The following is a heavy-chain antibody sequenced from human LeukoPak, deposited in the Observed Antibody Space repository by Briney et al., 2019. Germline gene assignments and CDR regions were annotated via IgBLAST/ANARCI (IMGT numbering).Heavy chain of an antibody. Sequence: SXXXAXXGXXFXXHXXXWXXQPPGKGLEWIGEILDGGSTNYNPSLKSRVTISVDTSTNQFSLNLTSVTAADTAVYYCARYDSRAYYVLDYWGQGTLVTVSS. V-gene: IGHV4-34*12. CDR1: GXXFXXHX. CDR2: ILDGGST. CDR3: ARYDSRAYYVLDY. J-gene: IGHJ4*02. D-gene: IGHD3-22*01.